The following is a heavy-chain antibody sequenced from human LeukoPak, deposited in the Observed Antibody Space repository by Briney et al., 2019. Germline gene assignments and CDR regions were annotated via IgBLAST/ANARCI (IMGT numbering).Heavy chain of an antibody. CDR3: ARAHCGGSCYEYYYSYMDV. Sequence: SETLSLTCTVSGGSISSGSSYWSWIRQPAGKGLEWSGRFYISGRTNYNPSLKSRVTISVDTSKNQFSLKLSSVTAADTAVYFCARAHCGGSCYEYYYSYMDVWGKGTTVTVSS. CDR1: GGSISSGSSY. D-gene: IGHD2-15*01. J-gene: IGHJ6*03. CDR2: FYISGRT. V-gene: IGHV4-61*02.